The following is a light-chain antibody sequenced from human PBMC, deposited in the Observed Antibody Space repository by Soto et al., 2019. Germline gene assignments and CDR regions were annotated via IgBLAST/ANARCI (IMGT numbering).Light chain of an antibody. V-gene: IGKV3-20*01. Sequence: EIVLTQSPGTLSLSPGERATLSCRASQSVDSTSLAWYQQIPGQAPRLVIYGASTRATGIPDRFSGSGSGTDFTLTISRLEPEDSSVYYGQQRKTFGQGTKVELK. CDR3: QQRKT. CDR2: GAS. J-gene: IGKJ1*01. CDR1: QSVDSTS.